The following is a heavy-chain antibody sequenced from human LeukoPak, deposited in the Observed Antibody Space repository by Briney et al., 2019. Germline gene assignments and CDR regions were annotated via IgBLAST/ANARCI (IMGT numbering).Heavy chain of an antibody. D-gene: IGHD2-2*01. CDR2: IIPIFGTA. CDR3: AKGAYQLLTYPYYFDY. CDR1: GGTFSSYA. J-gene: IGHJ4*02. V-gene: IGHV1-69*05. Sequence: GASVKVSCKASGGTFSSYAISWVRQAPGQGLEWMGRIIPIFGTANYAQKFQGRVTITTDESTSTAYMELSSLRSEDTAVYYCAKGAYQLLTYPYYFDYWGQGTLVTVSS.